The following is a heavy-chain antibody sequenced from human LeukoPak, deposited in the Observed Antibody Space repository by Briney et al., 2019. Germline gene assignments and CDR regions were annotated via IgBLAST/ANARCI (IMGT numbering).Heavy chain of an antibody. J-gene: IGHJ3*02. CDR1: GFTFSSYA. CDR2: ISGSGGST. D-gene: IGHD6-13*01. V-gene: IGHV3-23*01. Sequence: GGSLRLSGAASGFTFSSYAMSWVRQAPGKGLEWVSAISGSGGSTYYADSVKGRFTISRDNSKNTLYLQMNSLRAEDTAVYYCAKHVSSSSWIDAFDIWGRGTMVTVSS. CDR3: AKHVSSSSWIDAFDI.